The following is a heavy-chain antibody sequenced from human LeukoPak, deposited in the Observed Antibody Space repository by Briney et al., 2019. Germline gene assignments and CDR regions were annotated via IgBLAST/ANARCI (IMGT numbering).Heavy chain of an antibody. CDR2: ISWDGGST. D-gene: IGHD6-13*01. CDR3: AKAAGTGDYYYYYMDV. Sequence: GGSLRLSCAASGFTFDDYAMHWVRQAPGKGLEWVSLISWDGGSTYYADSVKGRFTISRDNSKNSLYLQMNSLRAEDTALYYCAKAAGTGDYYYYYMDVWGKGTTVTVSS. V-gene: IGHV3-43D*03. CDR1: GFTFDDYA. J-gene: IGHJ6*03.